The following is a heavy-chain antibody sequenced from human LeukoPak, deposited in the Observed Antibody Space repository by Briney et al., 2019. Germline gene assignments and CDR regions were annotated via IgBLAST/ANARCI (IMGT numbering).Heavy chain of an antibody. V-gene: IGHV3-30-3*01. J-gene: IGHJ4*02. CDR2: IATDGSQT. CDR1: GFTFTNHI. CDR3: AKGTYYYDSSLDY. Sequence: PGGSLRLACAASGFTFTNHIMHWVRQAPGKGLEWVASIATDGSQTFYRGSVKGRFTISRDNSENKLYLQMNSLRAEDTALYYCAKGTYYYDSSLDYWGQGTLVTVSS. D-gene: IGHD3-22*01.